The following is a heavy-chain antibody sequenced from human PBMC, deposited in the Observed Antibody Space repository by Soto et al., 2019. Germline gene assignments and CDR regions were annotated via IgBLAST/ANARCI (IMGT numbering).Heavy chain of an antibody. CDR3: ARDLSVAGTGDFDY. V-gene: IGHV1-3*01. CDR2: INAGNGNT. CDR1: GYTFTSYA. D-gene: IGHD6-19*01. J-gene: IGHJ4*02. Sequence: ASVKVSCKASGYTFTSYAMHWVRQAPGQRLEWMGWINAGNGNTKYSQKFQGRVTITRDTSASTAYMELSSLGSEDTAVYYCARDLSVAGTGDFDYWGQGTLVTVSS.